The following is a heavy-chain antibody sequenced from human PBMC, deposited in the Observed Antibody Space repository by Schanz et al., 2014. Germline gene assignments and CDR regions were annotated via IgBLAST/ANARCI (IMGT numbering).Heavy chain of an antibody. CDR3: ARAPPLVRGIAGWFGP. CDR2: IGGDASRT. CDR1: GFNFITFA. V-gene: IGHV3-23*04. D-gene: IGHD3-10*01. J-gene: IGHJ5*02. Sequence: EVHLVESGGGLVQPGGSLRLSCAASGFNFITFAMSWVRQAPGKGPEWVSAIGGDASRTYYADSVKGRFTISRDNSKSPLYLKINSLRADDTAVYYCARAPPLVRGIAGWFGPWGQGSLVTVSS.